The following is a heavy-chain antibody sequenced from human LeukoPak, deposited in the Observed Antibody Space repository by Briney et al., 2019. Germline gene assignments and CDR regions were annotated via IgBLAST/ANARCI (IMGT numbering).Heavy chain of an antibody. CDR2: IYNSGDT. Sequence: SETLSLTCSVSGDSISRYYWSWIRQSPAKGLEWVAYIYNSGDTNSNPSLKSRVTISVDTSKNQISLKLTSVTAADTAVYYCARLQATVSIHSYFDYWGQGALVTVSS. CDR3: ARLQATVSIHSYFDY. CDR1: GDSISRYY. J-gene: IGHJ4*02. D-gene: IGHD4-17*01. V-gene: IGHV4-59*01.